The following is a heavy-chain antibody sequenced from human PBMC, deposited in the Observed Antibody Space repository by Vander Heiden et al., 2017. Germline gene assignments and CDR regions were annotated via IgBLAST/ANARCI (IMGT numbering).Heavy chain of an antibody. CDR1: GFIYTHHC. D-gene: IGHD3-10*01. V-gene: IGHV3-7*01. CDR2: IKQDGSVI. Sequence: EVQLVESGGGLVQPGESLKLSCAAPGFIYTHHCMSWVRQAPGKGREWVANIKQDGSVIYYVDSVKGRFTISRDNAEKSLYLQMTSRRAEDTAVYYCARDYSGSGSHDSWGQGTLVTVSS. CDR3: ARDYSGSGSHDS. J-gene: IGHJ4*02.